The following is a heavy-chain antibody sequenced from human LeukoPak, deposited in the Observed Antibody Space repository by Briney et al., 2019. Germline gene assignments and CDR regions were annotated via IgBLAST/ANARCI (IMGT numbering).Heavy chain of an antibody. J-gene: IGHJ4*02. D-gene: IGHD3-22*01. CDR1: GFTFSSYA. CDR3: ARDRVDYYDSSGYVDY. V-gene: IGHV3-23*01. Sequence: GGSLRLSCAASGFTFSSYAMSWVRQAPGKGLEWVSAISGSGGSTYYADSVKGRFTISRDNSNNTLYLQMNSLRAEDTAVYYCARDRVDYYDSSGYVDYWGQGTLVTVSS. CDR2: ISGSGGST.